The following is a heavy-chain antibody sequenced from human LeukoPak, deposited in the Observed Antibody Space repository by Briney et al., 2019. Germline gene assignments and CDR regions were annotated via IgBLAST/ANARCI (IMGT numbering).Heavy chain of an antibody. CDR2: IYYSGST. V-gene: IGHV4-31*03. Sequence: SQTLSLTCTVSGGSISSGGYYWSWIRQHPGKGLEWTGYIYYSGSTYYNPSLESRVTISVDTSKNQFSLKLSSVTAADTAVYYCASSSGYYYFDYWGQGTLVTVSS. CDR1: GGSISSGGYY. J-gene: IGHJ4*02. CDR3: ASSSGYYYFDY. D-gene: IGHD3-22*01.